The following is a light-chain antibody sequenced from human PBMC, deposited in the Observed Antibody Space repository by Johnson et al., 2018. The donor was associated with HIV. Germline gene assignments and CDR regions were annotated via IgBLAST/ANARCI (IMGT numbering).Light chain of an antibody. V-gene: IGLV1-51*02. CDR3: APWDNSLSSGGV. J-gene: IGLJ1*01. CDR1: SSNIGNNY. Sequence: QSVLTQPPSVSAAPGQKVTISCSGSSSNIGNNYVSWYRHLPGTAPKILIYENDKRPSGIPDRFSGSKSVTSATLGITGLPNGDEADYYCAPWDNSLSSGGVFGTGTKVTVL. CDR2: END.